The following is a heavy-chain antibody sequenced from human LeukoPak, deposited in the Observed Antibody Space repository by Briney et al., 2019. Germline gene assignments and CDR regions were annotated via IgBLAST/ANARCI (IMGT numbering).Heavy chain of an antibody. CDR3: SRADYYGSGSPISLDV. CDR2: IRSRAYGATT. Sequence: GGSLRLSCAASGFTLSDYYMSWVRQAPGKGLEWVGFIRSRAYGATTEYAASVKGRFTISRDDSKSIAYLQMNSLKTEDTAAYYCSRADYYGSGSPISLDVWGKGTTVTVS. V-gene: IGHV3-49*04. CDR1: GFTLSDYY. D-gene: IGHD3-10*01. J-gene: IGHJ6*03.